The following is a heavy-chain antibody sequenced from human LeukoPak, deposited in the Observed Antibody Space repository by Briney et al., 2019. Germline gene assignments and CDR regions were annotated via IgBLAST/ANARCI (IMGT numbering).Heavy chain of an antibody. CDR2: ISYDGSNK. CDR3: ARGDYYDKGLDY. CDR1: GFTFSSYG. Sequence: GGSLRLSCAASGFTFSSYGMHWVRQAPGKGLEWVAVISYDGSNKYYADSVKGRFTISRDNSKNTLYLQMNSLRAEDTAVYYCARGDYYDKGLDYWGQGTLVTVSS. V-gene: IGHV3-30*03. J-gene: IGHJ4*02. D-gene: IGHD3-22*01.